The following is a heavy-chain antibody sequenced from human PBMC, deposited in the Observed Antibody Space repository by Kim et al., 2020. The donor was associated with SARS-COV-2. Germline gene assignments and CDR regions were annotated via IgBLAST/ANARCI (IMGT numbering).Heavy chain of an antibody. V-gene: IGHV3-21*01. CDR2: ISSSSNYK. CDR1: GFTFSSYS. J-gene: IGHJ4*02. Sequence: GGSLRLSCAASGFTFSSYSMNWVRQAPGKGLEWVSSISSSSNYKYYADSVKGRFTISRDNAKNSLYLQMNSLRAEDTAVYYCAKWADDSGSMQDYWGQGTLVTVSS. CDR3: AKWADDSGSMQDY. D-gene: IGHD3-10*01.